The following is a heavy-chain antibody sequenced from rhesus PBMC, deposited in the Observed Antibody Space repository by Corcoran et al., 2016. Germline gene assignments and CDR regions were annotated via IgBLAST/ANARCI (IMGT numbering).Heavy chain of an antibody. Sequence: QVQLQESGPGLVKPSETLSLTCAVSGYSIRSNYWSWIRQPPGKGLEWIGYIYGSSGSTYYNPSLKSRVTISTDTPKNQFSLKLSSVAAADTAVYYCATHSSSWPYFDYWGQGVLVTVSS. CDR3: ATHSSSWPYFDY. V-gene: IGHV4-147*01. J-gene: IGHJ4*01. CDR1: GYSIRSNY. CDR2: IYGSSGST. D-gene: IGHD6-13*01.